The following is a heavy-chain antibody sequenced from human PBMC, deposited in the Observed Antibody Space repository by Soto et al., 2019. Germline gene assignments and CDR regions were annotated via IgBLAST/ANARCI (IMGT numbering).Heavy chain of an antibody. CDR1: GLIFGTNA. V-gene: IGHV3-23*01. CDR2: FGGSGGT. J-gene: IGHJ6*03. Sequence: EVQVLESGGGLVQPGGSLRLSWVGSGLIFGTNAMVWVRQAPGKGLEWVSGFGGSGGTYYADSVKGRYTISRDNSKNTLYLQMNSLRVEDTAVYYCAKSQSSLYYMDVWGKGTAVTVSS. CDR3: AKSQSSLYYMDV.